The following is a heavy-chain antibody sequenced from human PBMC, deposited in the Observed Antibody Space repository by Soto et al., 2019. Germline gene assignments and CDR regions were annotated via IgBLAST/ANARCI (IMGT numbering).Heavy chain of an antibody. V-gene: IGHV4-30-4*01. CDR1: GGSISSGDYY. J-gene: IGHJ5*02. D-gene: IGHD2-2*01. CDR2: IYYSGST. CDR3: ARLVVVAPVANA. Sequence: SETLSLTSTVSGGSISSGDYYWSWIRQPPGKGLEWIGYIYYSGSTYYNPSLKSRVTISVDTSKNQFSLKLSSVTAADTAVYFCARLVVVAPVANAWGQGTLVTVSS.